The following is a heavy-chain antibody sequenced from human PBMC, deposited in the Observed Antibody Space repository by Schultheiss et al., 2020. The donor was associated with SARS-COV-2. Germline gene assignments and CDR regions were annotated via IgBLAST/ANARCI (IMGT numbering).Heavy chain of an antibody. CDR3: ATLGAYCSGGSCYSRVGSWFDP. CDR2: IIPIFGTA. V-gene: IGHV1-69*05. J-gene: IGHJ5*02. Sequence: SVKVSCKASGHTFTSYDINWVRQAPGQGLEWMGGIIPIFGTANYAQKFRGRVTMTTDTSTSTAYMELNNLRSDDTAVYYCATLGAYCSGGSCYSRVGSWFDPWGQGTLVTVSS. D-gene: IGHD2-15*01. CDR1: GHTFTSYD.